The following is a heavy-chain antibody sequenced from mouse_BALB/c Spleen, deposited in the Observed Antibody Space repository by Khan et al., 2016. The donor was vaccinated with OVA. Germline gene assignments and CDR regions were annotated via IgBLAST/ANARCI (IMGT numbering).Heavy chain of an antibody. CDR1: GYTFTSYW. J-gene: IGHJ2*01. CDR2: IYPGNSDI. CDR3: TRNGFGNYESWDY. D-gene: IGHD2-1*01. Sequence: EVQLKESGTVLARPGASVKMSCKASGYTFTSYWMHWVKQRPGQGLEWIGAIYPGNSDINYNQKFKGKAKLTAVTSTSTAYMELNSLTNEDSVVYYCTRNGFGNYESWDYWGQGTTLTVSS. V-gene: IGHV1-5*01.